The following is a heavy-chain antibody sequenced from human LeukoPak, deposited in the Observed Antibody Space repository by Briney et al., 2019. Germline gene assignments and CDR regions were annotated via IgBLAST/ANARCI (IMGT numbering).Heavy chain of an antibody. J-gene: IGHJ5*02. D-gene: IGHD6-13*01. CDR1: GFTFSSYS. CDR2: ISSGYSYK. CDR3: ARGRPRIAAAVDWFDP. Sequence: PGGSLRLSCAASGFTFSSYSMNWVRQAPGKGLEWVSSISSGYSYKYYEDSVRGRFTISRDNAKNTLYLQMNSLRAEDTAVYYCARGRPRIAAAVDWFDPWGQGTLVSVSS. V-gene: IGHV3-21*01.